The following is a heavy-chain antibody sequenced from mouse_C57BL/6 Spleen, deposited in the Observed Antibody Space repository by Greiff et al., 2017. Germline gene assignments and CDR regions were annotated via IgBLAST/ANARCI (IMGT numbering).Heavy chain of an antibody. D-gene: IGHD1-1*01. CDR1: GFTFSDYG. CDR3: ARPVYYGSSSYAMDY. Sequence: DVMLVESGGGLVKPGGSLKLSCAASGFTFSDYGMHWVRQAPEKGLEWVAYISSGSSTIYYADTVKGRFTISRDNAKNTLFLQMTSLRSEDTAMYYCARPVYYGSSSYAMDYWGQGTSVTVSS. J-gene: IGHJ4*01. CDR2: ISSGSSTI. V-gene: IGHV5-17*01.